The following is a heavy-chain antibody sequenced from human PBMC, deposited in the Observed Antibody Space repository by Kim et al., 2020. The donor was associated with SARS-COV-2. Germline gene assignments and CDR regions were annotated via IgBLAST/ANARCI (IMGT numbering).Heavy chain of an antibody. Sequence: TPSLRSRVNISVDTSQHQFSLKLSSVTAADTAVYYCACSYFGVGEFLFDYWGQGTLVTVSS. CDR3: ACSYFGVGEFLFDY. V-gene: IGHV4-59*01. D-gene: IGHD3-10*01. J-gene: IGHJ4*02.